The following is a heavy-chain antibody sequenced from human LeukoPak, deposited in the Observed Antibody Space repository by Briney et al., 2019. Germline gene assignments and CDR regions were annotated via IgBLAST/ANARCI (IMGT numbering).Heavy chain of an antibody. CDR2: ISGDGGST. CDR1: GFTFDDYA. J-gene: IGHJ3*01. V-gene: IGHV3-43*02. D-gene: IGHD3-22*01. Sequence: PGGSLRLSCAASGFTFDDYAMHWVRQAPGKGLDWVSFISGDGGSTYYTDSVKGRFTISRDNSKNSLYLQMNSLRTEDTALYYCAKGGYDSSGSLWGQGTMVTVSS. CDR3: AKGGYDSSGSL.